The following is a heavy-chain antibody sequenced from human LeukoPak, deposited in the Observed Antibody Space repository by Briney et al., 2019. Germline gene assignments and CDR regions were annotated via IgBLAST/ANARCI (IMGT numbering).Heavy chain of an antibody. D-gene: IGHD4-17*01. CDR2: IKQDGSEK. CDR3: AREGGLYGDYGGA. Sequence: GGSLRLSCAASGFTFSSYWMSWVRQAPGKGLEWVANIKQDGSEKCYVDSVKGRFTISRDNAKSLLYLHMNSLRAEDTAVYYCAREGGLYGDYGGAWGQGTLVTVSS. J-gene: IGHJ5*02. CDR1: GFTFSSYW. V-gene: IGHV3-7*01.